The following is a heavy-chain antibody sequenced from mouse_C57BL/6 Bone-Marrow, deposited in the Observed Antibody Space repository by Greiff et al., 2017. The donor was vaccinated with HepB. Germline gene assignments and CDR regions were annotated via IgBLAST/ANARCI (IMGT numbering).Heavy chain of an antibody. J-gene: IGHJ3*01. Sequence: QVQLQQSGPELVKPGASVKISCKASGYSFTSYYIHWVKQRPGQGLEWIGWIYPGSGNTKYNEKFKGKATLTADTSSSTAYVQLSSLTSEDSAVYYCARADLLWLRRDFAYWGQGTLVTVSA. V-gene: IGHV1-66*01. CDR2: IYPGSGNT. CDR1: GYSFTSYY. D-gene: IGHD2-2*01. CDR3: ARADLLWLRRDFAY.